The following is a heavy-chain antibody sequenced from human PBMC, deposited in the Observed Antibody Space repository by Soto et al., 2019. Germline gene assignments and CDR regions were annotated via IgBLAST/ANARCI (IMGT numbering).Heavy chain of an antibody. Sequence: GASVKVSCKASGYTFTSYGISWVRQAPGQGLEWMGWISAYNGNTNYAQKLQGRVTMTTDTSTSTAYMELRSLRSDDTAVYYCARLGYCSSTSCYDYYYYGMDVWGQGTTVTVSS. CDR2: ISAYNGNT. CDR1: GYTFTSYG. J-gene: IGHJ6*02. V-gene: IGHV1-18*01. CDR3: ARLGYCSSTSCYDYYYYGMDV. D-gene: IGHD2-2*03.